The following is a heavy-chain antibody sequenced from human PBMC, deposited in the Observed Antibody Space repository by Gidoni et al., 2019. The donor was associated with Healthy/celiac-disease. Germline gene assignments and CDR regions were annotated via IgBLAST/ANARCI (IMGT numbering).Heavy chain of an antibody. CDR1: GFTFSSYA. Sequence: EVQLLESGGGLVQPGGSLRLFCAASGFTFSSYARSWVRQAPGKGLEWVSAISVSGGSTYYADSVKGRFTISRDNSKNTLYLQMNSLRAEDTAVYYCAKDRLGDYEDFDYWGQGTLVTVSS. CDR3: AKDRLGDYEDFDY. J-gene: IGHJ4*02. CDR2: ISVSGGST. D-gene: IGHD4-17*01. V-gene: IGHV3-23*01.